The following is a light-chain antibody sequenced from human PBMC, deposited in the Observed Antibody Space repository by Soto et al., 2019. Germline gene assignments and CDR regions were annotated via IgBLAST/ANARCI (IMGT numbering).Light chain of an antibody. CDR3: QKYYSTPPT. CDR2: WAS. CDR1: QSILSSSNNKNY. V-gene: IGKV4-1*01. J-gene: IGKJ4*01. Sequence: DIVMTQSPDSLTVSLGERATINCKSSQSILSSSNNKNYLVWYQQKPGQPPKVLINWASTRESGVPDRFSGGGSGTDFTLTISSLQSEEVAIYYCQKYYSTPPTFGGGTKVEIK.